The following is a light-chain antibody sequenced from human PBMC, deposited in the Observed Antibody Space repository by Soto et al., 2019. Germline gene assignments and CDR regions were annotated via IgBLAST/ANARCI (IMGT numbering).Light chain of an antibody. CDR3: QQHVT. V-gene: IGKV3-11*01. CDR1: QSVTTY. CDR2: DTS. J-gene: IGKJ3*01. Sequence: IVLTQSPATLYLSPGERATLSCRASQSVTTYLAWYQQRPGQAPRLLIYDTSSRATGIPSRFSGSGSGTDFTLNISSLEPEAFAVYYCQQHVTFGPGTRVDFK.